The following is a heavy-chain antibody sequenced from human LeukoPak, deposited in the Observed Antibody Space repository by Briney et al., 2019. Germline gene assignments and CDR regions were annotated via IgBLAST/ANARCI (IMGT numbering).Heavy chain of an antibody. V-gene: IGHV3-74*01. Sequence: PGGSLRLSCAVSGFTFSSYWMHWVRQAPGKGLVWVSRINSDGSTTSYADSGKGRFTISRDSSKNTLYLQMNSLRAEDTAVYYCARDPPLRDDFWSGYQYYFDYWGQGTLVTVSS. CDR2: INSDGSTT. CDR3: ARDPPLRDDFWSGYQYYFDY. CDR1: GFTFSSYW. D-gene: IGHD3-3*01. J-gene: IGHJ4*02.